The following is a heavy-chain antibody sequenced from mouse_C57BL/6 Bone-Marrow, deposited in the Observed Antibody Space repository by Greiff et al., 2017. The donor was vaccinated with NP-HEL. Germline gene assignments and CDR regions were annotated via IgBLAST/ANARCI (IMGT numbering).Heavy chain of an antibody. CDR2: IHPNSGST. Sequence: QVQLQQSGAELVKPGASVKLSCKASGYTFTSYWMHWVKQRPGQGLEWIGMIHPNSGSTNYNEKFKSKATLTVDKSSSTAYMQLSSLTSEDSAVYYCADSSGSWFAYWGQGTLVTVSA. J-gene: IGHJ3*01. CDR3: ADSSGSWFAY. V-gene: IGHV1-64*01. CDR1: GYTFTSYW. D-gene: IGHD3-2*02.